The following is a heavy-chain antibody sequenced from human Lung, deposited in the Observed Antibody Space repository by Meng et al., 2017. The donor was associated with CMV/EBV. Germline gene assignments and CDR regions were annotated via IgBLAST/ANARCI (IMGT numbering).Heavy chain of an antibody. J-gene: IGHJ5*02. V-gene: IGHV1-18*01. D-gene: IGHD6-13*01. CDR1: GYTFTSYG. CDR3: AASSSSWYQNWFDP. Sequence: QVKLVQLGAEVNKPGASVKVSCKASGYTFTSYGISWVRQAPGQGLEWMGWISAYNGNTNYAQKLQGRITMTTDTSTSTAYMELRSLRSDDTAVYYCAASSSSWYQNWFDPWGQGTLVTVSS. CDR2: ISAYNGNT.